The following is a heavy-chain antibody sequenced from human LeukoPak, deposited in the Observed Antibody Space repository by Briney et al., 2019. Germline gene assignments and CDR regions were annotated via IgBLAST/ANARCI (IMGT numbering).Heavy chain of an antibody. Sequence: ASVKVSCKASGYTFTSYGISWVRQAPGQGLEWMGWISAYNGNTNYAQKLQGRVTMTTDTSTSTAYMELSSLRSEDTATYYCVRVKNASPLYWGQGTLVTVSS. D-gene: IGHD2-2*01. CDR3: VRVKNASPLY. J-gene: IGHJ4*02. CDR2: ISAYNGNT. V-gene: IGHV1-18*01. CDR1: GYTFTSYG.